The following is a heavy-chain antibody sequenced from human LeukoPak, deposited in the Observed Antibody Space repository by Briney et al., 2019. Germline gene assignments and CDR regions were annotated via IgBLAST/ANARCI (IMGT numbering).Heavy chain of an antibody. CDR3: AAEHPRDIAAAGTLYDY. V-gene: IGHV1-24*01. Sequence: ASVKVSCKVSGYTLTELSMHWVRQAPGKGLEWMGGFDPEDGETIYAQKFQGRVTMTEDTSTDTAYMELSSLRSEDTAVYYCAAEHPRDIAAAGTLYDYWGQGTLVTVSS. CDR1: GYTLTELS. CDR2: FDPEDGET. J-gene: IGHJ4*02. D-gene: IGHD6-13*01.